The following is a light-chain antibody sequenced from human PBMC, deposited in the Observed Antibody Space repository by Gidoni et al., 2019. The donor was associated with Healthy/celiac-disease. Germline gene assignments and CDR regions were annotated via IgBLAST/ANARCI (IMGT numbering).Light chain of an antibody. V-gene: IGKV4-1*01. J-gene: IGKJ2*01. CDR1: QSVLYSSNNKNY. CDR2: WAS. Sequence: DIVMTQSPASLAVSLGERATLNCKSSQSVLYSSNNKNYLAWYQQKPGQPPKLLIYWASTRESGVPDRFSGSGSGTDFTLTISSLQAEDVAVYYCQQYYSTRRTFXQXTKLEIK. CDR3: QQYYSTRRT.